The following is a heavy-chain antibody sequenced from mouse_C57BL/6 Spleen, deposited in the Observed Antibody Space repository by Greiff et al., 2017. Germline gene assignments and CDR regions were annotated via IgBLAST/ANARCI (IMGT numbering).Heavy chain of an antibody. Sequence: QVQLQQSGPELVKPGASVKISCKASGYAFSSSWMNWVKQRPGKGLEGIGRIYPGDGDTNYNGKFKGKATLTADKSSSTAYMQLSSLTSEDSAVYFCARTPTVVAYYYAMDYWGQGTSVTVSS. CDR2: IYPGDGDT. J-gene: IGHJ4*01. D-gene: IGHD1-1*01. CDR3: ARTPTVVAYYYAMDY. CDR1: GYAFSSSW. V-gene: IGHV1-82*01.